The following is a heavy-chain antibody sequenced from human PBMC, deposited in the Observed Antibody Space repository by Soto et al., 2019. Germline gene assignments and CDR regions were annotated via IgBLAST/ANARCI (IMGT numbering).Heavy chain of an antibody. J-gene: IGHJ4*02. CDR3: ARTKQNYYDSSGPVDY. CDR2: IYPGDSDT. Sequence: GESLKISCNGSGYSFTSYWIGWVRQMPGKGLEWMGIIYPGDSDTRYSPSFQGQVTISADKSISTAYLQWSSLKASDTAMYYCARTKQNYYDSSGPVDYWGQGTLVTVSS. D-gene: IGHD3-22*01. CDR1: GYSFTSYW. V-gene: IGHV5-51*01.